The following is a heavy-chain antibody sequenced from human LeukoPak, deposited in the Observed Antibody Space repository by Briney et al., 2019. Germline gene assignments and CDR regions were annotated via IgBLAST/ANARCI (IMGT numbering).Heavy chain of an antibody. J-gene: IGHJ4*02. D-gene: IGHD3-10*01. CDR3: ARARYYYGSAEY. CDR2: IYYSGST. Sequence: SETLSLTCTVSGGFISSYYWSWIRQPPGKGLEWIGYIYYSGSTNYNPSLKSRVTISVDTSKNQFPLKLSSVTAADTAVYYCARARYYYGSAEYWGQGTLVTVSS. CDR1: GGFISSYY. V-gene: IGHV4-59*01.